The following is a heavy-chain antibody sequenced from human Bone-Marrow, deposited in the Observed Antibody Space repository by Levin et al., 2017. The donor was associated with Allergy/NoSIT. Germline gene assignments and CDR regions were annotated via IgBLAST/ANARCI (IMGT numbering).Heavy chain of an antibody. V-gene: IGHV3-53*01. CDR1: GFTVGVNY. Sequence: GESLKISCVASGFTVGVNYMAWVRQAPGKGLEWLSVIYAGGPTYYADSVKGRFTISRDDSKNSLYLQMDSLRAEDTALYYCAARKSLEAFDVWGQGTLVTVSS. CDR2: IYAGGPT. D-gene: IGHD6-6*01. CDR3: AARKSLEAFDV. J-gene: IGHJ3*01.